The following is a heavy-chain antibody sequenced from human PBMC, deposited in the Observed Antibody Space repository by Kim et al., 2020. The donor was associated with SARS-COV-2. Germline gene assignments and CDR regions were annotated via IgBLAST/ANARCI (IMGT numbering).Heavy chain of an antibody. V-gene: IGHV3-15*01. D-gene: IGHD3-9*01. J-gene: IGHJ5*02. Sequence: GGSLRLSCAASGFTFSNAWMSWVRQAPGKGLEWVGRIKSKTDGGTTDYAAPVKGRFTISRDDSKNTLYLQMNSLKTEDTAVYYCTTDSNVDYDILTGSGFDPRGQGTLVTVSS. CDR3: TTDSNVDYDILTGSGFDP. CDR1: GFTFSNAW. CDR2: IKSKTDGGTT.